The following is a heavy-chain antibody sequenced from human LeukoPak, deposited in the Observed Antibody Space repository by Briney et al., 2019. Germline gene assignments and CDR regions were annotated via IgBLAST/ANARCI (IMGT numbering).Heavy chain of an antibody. D-gene: IGHD2-2*01. CDR2: IYYSGST. J-gene: IGHJ4*02. V-gene: IGHV4-39*07. Sequence: SETLSLTCTVSGGSISSSSYYWGWIRQPPGKGLEWIGSIYYSGSTYYNPSLKSRVTISVDTSKNQFSLKLSSVTAADTAVYYCARPKGGYCSSTSCLSYFDYWGQGTLVTVSS. CDR3: ARPKGGYCSSTSCLSYFDY. CDR1: GGSISSSSYY.